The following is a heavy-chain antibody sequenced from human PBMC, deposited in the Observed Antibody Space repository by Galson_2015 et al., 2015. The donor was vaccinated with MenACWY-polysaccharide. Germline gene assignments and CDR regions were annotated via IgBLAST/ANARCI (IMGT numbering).Heavy chain of an antibody. V-gene: IGHV1-8*01. D-gene: IGHD6-19*01. Sequence: SVMACCKASGSTFTCYEISWVRPAGGEGLEWTGWMNTNSGNYGYTQKYQGRVTRTRNTSISASYMELSSLRSEDTAVYYCASTKAGTHGYYFDNWGQGTLVTVSS. CDR3: ASTKAGTHGYYFDN. CDR2: MNTNSGNY. CDR1: GSTFTCYE. J-gene: IGHJ4*02.